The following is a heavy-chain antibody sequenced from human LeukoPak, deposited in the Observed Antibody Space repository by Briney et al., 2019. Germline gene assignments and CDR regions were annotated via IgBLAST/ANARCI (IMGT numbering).Heavy chain of an antibody. CDR1: GGSFSGYY. CDR2: ITHSGST. Sequence: SETLSLTCAVYGGSFSGYYWSWIRQPPGKGLEWIGEITHSGSTNYNPSLKSRVTISVDTSKNQFSLKLSSVTAADTAVYYCATSYGSNFYWGQGTLVTVSS. CDR3: ATSYGSNFY. J-gene: IGHJ4*02. D-gene: IGHD6-19*01. V-gene: IGHV4-34*01.